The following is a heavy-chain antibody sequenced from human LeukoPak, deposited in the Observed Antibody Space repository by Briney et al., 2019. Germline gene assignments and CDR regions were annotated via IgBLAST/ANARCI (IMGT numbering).Heavy chain of an antibody. J-gene: IGHJ4*02. CDR2: ISWNSGSI. D-gene: IGHD6-13*01. V-gene: IGHV3-9*01. CDR3: ARGSIAAAAYFDY. Sequence: PGGSLRLSCAASGFTFDDFAMHWVRQAPGKGLEWVSVISWNSGSIDYADSVKGRFTISRDNAKNSLYLQRNSLRAEDTALYYCARGSIAAAAYFDYWGQGTLVTVSS. CDR1: GFTFDDFA.